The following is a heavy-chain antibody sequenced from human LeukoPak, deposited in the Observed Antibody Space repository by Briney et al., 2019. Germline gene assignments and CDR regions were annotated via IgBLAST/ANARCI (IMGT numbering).Heavy chain of an antibody. Sequence: SETPSLTCAVYGGSFSGYYWSWIREPPGKGLERIGEINHSGSTNYNPSLKSRVTISVDTSKNQFSLKLSSVTAADTSVYYCARAVLAELEVWGQGTLVTVSS. J-gene: IGHJ4*02. D-gene: IGHD1-1*01. CDR1: GGSFSGYY. CDR2: INHSGST. V-gene: IGHV4-34*01. CDR3: ARAVLAELEV.